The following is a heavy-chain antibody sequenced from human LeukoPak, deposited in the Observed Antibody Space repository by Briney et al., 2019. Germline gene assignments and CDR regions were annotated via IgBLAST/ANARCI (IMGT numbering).Heavy chain of an antibody. V-gene: IGHV4-34*01. CDR2: ITHSGNT. D-gene: IGHD2-2*01. J-gene: IGHJ4*02. CDR3: VRGVVPAI. Sequence: PPETLSLTCAVYGGSFCGYNCRWIRPTPGEGLEWNGKITHSGNTNYNTCLKSQVTIPVDTSQSQLSLQLSSVTAADAAVYYCVRGVVPAIWGQGTLVTDPS. CDR1: GGSFCGYN.